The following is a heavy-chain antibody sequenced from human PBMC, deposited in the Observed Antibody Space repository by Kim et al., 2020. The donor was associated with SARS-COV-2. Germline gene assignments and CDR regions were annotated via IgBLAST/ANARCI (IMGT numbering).Heavy chain of an antibody. CDR1: GFTFSSYA. V-gene: IGHV3-23*03. D-gene: IGHD6-6*01. J-gene: IGHJ6*02. Sequence: GGSLRLSCAASGFTFSSYAMSWVRQAPGKGLEWVSVIYSGGSSTYYADSVKGRFTISRDNSKNTLYLQMNSLRAEDTAVYYCAKAELYSSSIMSYYYYGMDVWGQGTTVTVSS. CDR2: IYSGGSST. CDR3: AKAELYSSSIMSYYYYGMDV.